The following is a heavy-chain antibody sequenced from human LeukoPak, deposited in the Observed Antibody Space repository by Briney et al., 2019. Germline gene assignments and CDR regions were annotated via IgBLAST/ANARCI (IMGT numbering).Heavy chain of an antibody. V-gene: IGHV1-2*02. CDR1: GYTFTGYY. CDR3: ARDQVRYYYYYMDV. Sequence: ASVKVPCKASGYTFTGYYMHWVRQAPGQGLEWMGWINPNSGGTNYAQKFQGRVTMTRDTSISTAYMELSRLRSDDTAVYYCARDQVRYYYYYMDVWGKGTTVTVSS. CDR2: INPNSGGT. J-gene: IGHJ6*03.